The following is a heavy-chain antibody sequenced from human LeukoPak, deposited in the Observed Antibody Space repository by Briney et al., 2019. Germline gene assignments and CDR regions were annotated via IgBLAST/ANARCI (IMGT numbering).Heavy chain of an antibody. D-gene: IGHD3-16*02. J-gene: IGHJ4*02. V-gene: IGHV3-74*01. CDR1: GFTFSNDW. CDR3: ARSRGGSYHY. CDR2: INTDGSTT. Sequence: GGSLRLSCAASGFTFSNDWMHWVRQAPGKGLVWVSRINTDGSTTTYADSVKGRFTISRDNAKNTLYLQMNSLRVEDTAVYYCARSRGGSYHYWGQGTLSPSPQ.